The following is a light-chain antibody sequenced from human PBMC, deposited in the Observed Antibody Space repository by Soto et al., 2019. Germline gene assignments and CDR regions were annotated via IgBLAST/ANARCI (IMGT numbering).Light chain of an antibody. J-gene: IGKJ5*01. CDR1: QSVSYF. CDR3: QQRFKWPPIT. CDR2: DAS. V-gene: IGKV3-11*01. Sequence: EIVLTQSPATLSLSPGDRATLSCRASQSVSYFLAWYQQRPGQAPRLLIYDASKRATGISARLSGSGSGTDFTLTISSLEPEDFAVYYCQQRFKWPPITFGQGTRLEIK.